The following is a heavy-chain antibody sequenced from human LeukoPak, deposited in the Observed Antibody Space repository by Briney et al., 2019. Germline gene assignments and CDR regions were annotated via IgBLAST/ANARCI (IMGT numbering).Heavy chain of an antibody. CDR1: GFALSSRW. V-gene: IGHV3-7*03. CDR3: ARNNGMDV. Sequence: QPGGSLRLSCAASGFALSSRWMTWVRQVPGRGPEWVANVNRDGSETYYLDSVKGRFTISKDNAKNSLYLQMNSLRAEDTALYHCARNNGMDVWGQGTTVIVSS. CDR2: VNRDGSET. J-gene: IGHJ6*02.